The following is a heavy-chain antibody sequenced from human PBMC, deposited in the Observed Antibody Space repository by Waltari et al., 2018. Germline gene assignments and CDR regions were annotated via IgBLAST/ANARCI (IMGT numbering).Heavy chain of an antibody. Sequence: QVQLQESGPGLVKPAGPLSVTCVVSVDSMRTGDCWSWVRQSPGRGLEWIGQVRGSGKTNYNPSLETRISVSLDTSRKQFSLRMTSATAADTAVYYCARDRGRGLFLDSWGQGILVTVSP. D-gene: IGHD1-1*01. CDR1: VDSMRTGDC. CDR2: VRGSGKT. J-gene: IGHJ4*02. V-gene: IGHV4-4*02. CDR3: ARDRGRGLFLDS.